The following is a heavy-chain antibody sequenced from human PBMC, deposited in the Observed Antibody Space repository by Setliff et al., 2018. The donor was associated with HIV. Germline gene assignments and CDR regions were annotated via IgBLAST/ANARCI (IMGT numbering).Heavy chain of an antibody. CDR1: GGSISNSRYY. V-gene: IGHV4-39*01. CDR3: ATYSAGEGGRGY. Sequence: PSETLSLTCTVSGGSISNSRYYWSWIRQPPGKGLEWIGSIYYSGSTYYNPSLKSRVTISVDTSKNQFSLKLSSVTAADAAVYDCATYSAGEGGRGYWGQGRLVTVSS. J-gene: IGHJ4*02. D-gene: IGHD1-26*01. CDR2: IYYSGST.